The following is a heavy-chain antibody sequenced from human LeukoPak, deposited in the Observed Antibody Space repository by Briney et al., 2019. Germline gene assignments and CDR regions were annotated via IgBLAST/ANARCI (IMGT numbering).Heavy chain of an antibody. J-gene: IGHJ5*02. CDR3: ATDRGYYDTIGYTYNWFDP. D-gene: IGHD3-22*01. CDR1: GGSTSSYY. CDR2: IYYSGST. Sequence: SETLSLTCTVSGGSTSSYYWSWIRQPPGKGLEWIGYIYYSGSTNYNPSLKSRVTISVDKSKNQFSLILRSVTAADTAVYYCATDRGYYDTIGYTYNWFDPWGQGTLVTVSS. V-gene: IGHV4-59*12.